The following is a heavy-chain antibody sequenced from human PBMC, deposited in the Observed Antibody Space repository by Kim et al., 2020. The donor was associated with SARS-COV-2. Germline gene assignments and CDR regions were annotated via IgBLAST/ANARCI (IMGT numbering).Heavy chain of an antibody. CDR3: ARRRVAARPYYFDY. D-gene: IGHD6-6*01. J-gene: IGHJ4*02. V-gene: IGHV2-5*01. Sequence: PSLKSRLTITKDTSQNQVVLTMTNMDPVDTATYYCARRRVAARPYYFDYWGQGTLVTVSS.